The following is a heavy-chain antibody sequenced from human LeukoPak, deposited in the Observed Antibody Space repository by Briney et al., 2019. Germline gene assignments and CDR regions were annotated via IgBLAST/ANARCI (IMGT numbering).Heavy chain of an antibody. CDR3: AREVTTPSPGAFDI. CDR2: ISSSSSYI. D-gene: IGHD4-17*01. V-gene: IGHV3-21*01. J-gene: IGHJ3*02. Sequence: GGSLRLSCAASGFTFSSYSMNWVRQAPGKGLEWVSSISSSSSYIYYADPVKGRFTISRDNAKNSLYLQMNSLRAEDTAVYYCAREVTTPSPGAFDIWGQGTMVTVSS. CDR1: GFTFSSYS.